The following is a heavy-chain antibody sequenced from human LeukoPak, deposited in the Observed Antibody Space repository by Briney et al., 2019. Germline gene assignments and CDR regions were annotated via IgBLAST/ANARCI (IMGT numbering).Heavy chain of an antibody. V-gene: IGHV6-1*01. CDR2: TYYRSKWYN. D-gene: IGHD5-24*01. CDR3: VRGGQGDGYSADEAFDF. Sequence: SQTLSLTCAISGDSVSSNTTACNWIRQSPSRGLEWLGRTYYRSKWYNDYAASVKSRITINPDTSKNQFFLHLNSVTAEDTAVYYCVRGGQGDGYSADEAFDFWGQGTVATVSS. J-gene: IGHJ3*01. CDR1: GDSVSSNTTA.